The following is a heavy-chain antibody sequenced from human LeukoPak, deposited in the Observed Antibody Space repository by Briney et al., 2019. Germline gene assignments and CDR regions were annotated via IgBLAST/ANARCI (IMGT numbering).Heavy chain of an antibody. D-gene: IGHD3-22*01. CDR1: GFTFSSYA. CDR2: MSSSDDGR. V-gene: IGHV3-23*01. Sequence: GGSLRLSCAASGFTFSSYAMSWVRQAPGKGLEWVSAMSSSDDGRYYAASVRGRFTISRDTSRSTLYLQMNSLRAEDTAVYYCAKGSRSMIVPGGYFQHWGQGTLVTVSS. J-gene: IGHJ1*01. CDR3: AKGSRSMIVPGGYFQH.